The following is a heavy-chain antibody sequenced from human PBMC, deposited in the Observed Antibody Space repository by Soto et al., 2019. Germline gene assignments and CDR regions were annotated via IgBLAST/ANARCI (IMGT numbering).Heavy chain of an antibody. CDR2: INWNGGST. CDR3: AREIGWPQGYVD. J-gene: IGHJ4*02. V-gene: IGHV3-20*01. D-gene: IGHD5-18*01. Sequence: GGSLRLSCASSGFTFDDCGMSLVRQAPGKGLEWVSGINWNGGSTGYADSVKGRFTISRDNAKNSLYLQMNSLRAEDTALYHCAREIGWPQGYVDWGQGTLVTVSS. CDR1: GFTFDDCG.